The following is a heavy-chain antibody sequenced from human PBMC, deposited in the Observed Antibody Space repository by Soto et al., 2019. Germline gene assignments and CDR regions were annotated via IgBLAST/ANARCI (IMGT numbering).Heavy chain of an antibody. D-gene: IGHD3-10*01. Sequence: PGGSLRLSCAASGFTFSSYAMHWVRQAPGKGLEYVSAISSNGGSTYYANSVKGRFTISRDNSKNTLYLQMGSLRAEDMAVYYCARAPITMVRGVLHYMDVWGKGTTVTVSS. CDR2: ISSNGGST. V-gene: IGHV3-64*01. CDR1: GFTFSSYA. CDR3: ARAPITMVRGVLHYMDV. J-gene: IGHJ6*03.